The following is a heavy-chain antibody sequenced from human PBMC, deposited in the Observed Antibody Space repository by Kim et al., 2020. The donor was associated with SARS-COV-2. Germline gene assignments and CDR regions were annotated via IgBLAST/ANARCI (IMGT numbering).Heavy chain of an antibody. CDR1: GFTFSSYA. V-gene: IGHV3-30-3*01. D-gene: IGHD6-19*01. Sequence: GGSLRLSCAASGFTFSSYAMHWVRQAPGKGLEWVALISYDGSNKYYADSVKGRFTISRDNSKNTLYLQMNSLRAEDRAVYYCARTSSGWYSRFDYWGQGTLVTVSS. J-gene: IGHJ4*02. CDR3: ARTSSGWYSRFDY. CDR2: ISYDGSNK.